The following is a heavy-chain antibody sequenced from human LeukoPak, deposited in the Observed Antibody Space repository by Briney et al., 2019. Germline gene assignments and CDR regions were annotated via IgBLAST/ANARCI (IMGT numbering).Heavy chain of an antibody. CDR2: ISCNSGSI. CDR3: AKALPGSDAFDI. Sequence: PGGSLRLSCAASRFALDDYAMHWVRQAPGKGLEWVSGISCNSGSIGYADSVKGRVTISRDNAKNSLYLQMNSLRAEDTALYYCAKALPGSDAFDIWGQGTMVTVSS. D-gene: IGHD3-10*01. J-gene: IGHJ3*02. V-gene: IGHV3-9*01. CDR1: RFALDDYA.